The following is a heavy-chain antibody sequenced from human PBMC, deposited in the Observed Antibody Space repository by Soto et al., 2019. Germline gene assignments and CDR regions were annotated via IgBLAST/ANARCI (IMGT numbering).Heavy chain of an antibody. CDR3: AREDYYDSRGYLSY. CDR2: IYYSGST. J-gene: IGHJ4*02. D-gene: IGHD3-22*01. CDR1: GGSISSYY. V-gene: IGHV4-59*01. Sequence: SETLSLTCTVSGGSISSYYWSWIRQPPGKGLEWIGYIYYSGSTNYNPSLKSRVTISVDTSKNQFSLKLSSVTAADTAVYYCAREDYYDSRGYLSYWGQGTLVTVSS.